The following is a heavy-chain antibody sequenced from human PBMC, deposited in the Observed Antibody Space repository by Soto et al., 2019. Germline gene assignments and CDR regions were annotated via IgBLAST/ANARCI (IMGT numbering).Heavy chain of an antibody. J-gene: IGHJ4*02. CDR2: ISYDGSNK. CDR1: GFTFSSYA. Sequence: GGSLRLSCAASGFTFSSYAMHWVRQAPGKGLEWVAVISYDGSNKYYADSVKGRFTISRDNSKNTLYLEMNSLRAEDTAVYYCARESEDLTSNFNYWGQGTLVTVSS. CDR3: ARESEDLTSNFNY. V-gene: IGHV3-30-3*01.